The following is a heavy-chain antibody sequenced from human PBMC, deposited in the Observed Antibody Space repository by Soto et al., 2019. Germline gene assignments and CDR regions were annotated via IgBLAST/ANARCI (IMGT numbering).Heavy chain of an antibody. D-gene: IGHD3-16*01. CDR1: GHTLTELS. CDR3: ATDFRSGSHAGGFDY. J-gene: IGHJ4*02. V-gene: IGHV1-24*01. Sequence: GASVKVSCKVSGHTLTELSIHWVRQTPGKGLEWMGGFDPKTHDTMYVQKFQGRITMTGDTSTDTAYMELSSLRSEDTATYYCATDFRSGSHAGGFDYWGPGTLVTLSS. CDR2: FDPKTHDT.